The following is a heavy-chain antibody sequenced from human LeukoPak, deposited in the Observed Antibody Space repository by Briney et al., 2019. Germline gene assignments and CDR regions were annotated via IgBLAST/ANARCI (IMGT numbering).Heavy chain of an antibody. CDR1: GFTFSSHR. CDR2: RKEDGSEK. V-gene: IGHV3-7*01. D-gene: IGHD6-13*01. CDR3: ARVVLYYSYMDV. J-gene: IGHJ6*03. Sequence: GGSPRLSCAASGFTFSSHRMTWVRQAPGKGLEWVANRKEDGSEKKYVDSVEGRYTISRDNAKNSLYLQMNSLRAEDTAVYYCARVVLYYSYMDVWGKGTTVTVSS.